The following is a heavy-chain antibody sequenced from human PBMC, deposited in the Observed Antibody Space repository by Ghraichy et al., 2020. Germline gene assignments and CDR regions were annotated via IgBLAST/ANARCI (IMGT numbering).Heavy chain of an antibody. CDR1: GGTISSSSYY. D-gene: IGHD3-22*01. Sequence: TLSLTCTVSGGTISSSSYYWGWIRQPPGKGLEWIGSIYYSGSTYYNPSLKSRVTISVDTSKNQFSLKLSSVTAADTAVYYCARLGYYDSSGYGYWGQGTLVTVSS. CDR3: ARLGYYDSSGYGY. CDR2: IYYSGST. J-gene: IGHJ4*02. V-gene: IGHV4-39*01.